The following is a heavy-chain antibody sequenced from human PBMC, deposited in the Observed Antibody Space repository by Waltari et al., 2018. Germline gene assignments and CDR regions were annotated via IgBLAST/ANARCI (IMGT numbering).Heavy chain of an antibody. V-gene: IGHV4-38-2*01. D-gene: IGHD2-15*01. Sequence: QVQLQESGPGLVKPSETLSLTCAVSGYSISSGYYWGWLRQPPGKGLEWIGSIYHSGSTYYNPSLKSRVTISVDTSKNQFSLKLSSVTAADTAVYYCARQLWGLYCSGGSCYPNWFDPWGQGTLVTVSS. CDR2: IYHSGST. CDR1: GYSISSGYY. CDR3: ARQLWGLYCSGGSCYPNWFDP. J-gene: IGHJ5*02.